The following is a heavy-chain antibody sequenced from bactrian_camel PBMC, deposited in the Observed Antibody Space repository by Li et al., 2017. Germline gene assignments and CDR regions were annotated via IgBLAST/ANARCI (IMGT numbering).Heavy chain of an antibody. D-gene: IGHD3*01. CDR3: AAATGRRQWVGCGSLQSYNH. J-gene: IGHJ4*01. CDR1: GYTY. Sequence: QVQLVESGGGSVQAGGSLTLSCAPSGYTYMGWFRQAPGKEREGVAAIDKGGTTNYADSVKGRFTISKDNDKMVYLQMNDLKPEDTAIYYCAAATGRRQWVGCGSLQSYNHWGQGTQVTVS. CDR2: IDKGGTT. V-gene: IGHV3S53*01.